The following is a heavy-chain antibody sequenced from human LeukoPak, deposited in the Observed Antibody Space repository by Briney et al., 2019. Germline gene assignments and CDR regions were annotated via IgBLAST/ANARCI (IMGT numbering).Heavy chain of an antibody. CDR3: ARDYYDYYYYYMDV. Sequence: PGGSLRLSCAASGFIFSSYWMSWVRQAPGKGLEWVANIKQDGSEKYYVDSVKGRFTISRDNAKNSLYLQMNSLRAEDTAVYYCARDYYDYYYYYMDVWGKGTTVTISS. D-gene: IGHD3-10*01. J-gene: IGHJ6*03. CDR1: GFIFSSYW. CDR2: IKQDGSEK. V-gene: IGHV3-7*01.